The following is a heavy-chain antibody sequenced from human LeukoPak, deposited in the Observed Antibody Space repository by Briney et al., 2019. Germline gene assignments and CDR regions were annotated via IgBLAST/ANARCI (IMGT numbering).Heavy chain of an antibody. CDR1: GVSNRGASDY. Sequence: SETLSLTCTVSGVSNRGASDYWGWIRQPPGKGLEWIGSINYSGRTYHNPSLKSRVTISVHTSKNQLSLKLSSVTAARTAVYRCAKITIYWYFDLWGRGTLVTVSS. J-gene: IGHJ2*01. V-gene: IGHV4-39*01. CDR2: INYSGRT. CDR3: AKITIYWYFDL. D-gene: IGHD5-24*01.